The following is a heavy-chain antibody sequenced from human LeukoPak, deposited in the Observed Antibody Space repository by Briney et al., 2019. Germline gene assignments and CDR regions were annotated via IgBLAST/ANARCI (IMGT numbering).Heavy chain of an antibody. V-gene: IGHV3-23*01. J-gene: IGHJ4*02. CDR1: GFWFSNYG. Sequence: GGSLRLSCAASGFWFSNYGINWVRQAPGKGLEWVSVISGNGHETFYADSVKGRLSISRDNARNTVYLQMSSLRVDDTAVYYCAKRDWPYFFDYWGQGTLVTVSS. CDR3: AKRDWPYFFDY. CDR2: ISGNGHET. D-gene: IGHD3/OR15-3a*01.